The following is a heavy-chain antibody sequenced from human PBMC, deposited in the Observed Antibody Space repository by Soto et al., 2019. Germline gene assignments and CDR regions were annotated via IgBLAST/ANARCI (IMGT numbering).Heavy chain of an antibody. J-gene: IGHJ4*02. CDR1: GFTFSSYA. Sequence: GGSLRLSCAASGFTFSSYAMSWVRQAPGKGLEWVSAISGSGGSTYYADSVKGRFTISRDNSKNTLYLQMNSLRAEDTAVYYCAKDLNGITIFGVVAIYFDYWGQGTLVTVSS. CDR2: ISGSGGST. D-gene: IGHD3-3*01. V-gene: IGHV3-23*01. CDR3: AKDLNGITIFGVVAIYFDY.